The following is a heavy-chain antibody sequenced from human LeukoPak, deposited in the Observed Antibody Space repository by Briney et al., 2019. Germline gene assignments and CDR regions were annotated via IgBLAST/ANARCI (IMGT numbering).Heavy chain of an antibody. D-gene: IGHD1-26*01. Sequence: PSGTLSLTCAVSGGSISSSNWWSWVRQPPGKGLEWIGYIYYSGSTNYNPSLKSRVTISVDTSKNQFSLKLSSVTAADTAVYYCARESGSYGYYYMDVWGKGTTVTVSS. CDR3: ARESGSYGYYYMDV. CDR2: IYYSGST. V-gene: IGHV4-4*02. CDR1: GGSISSSNW. J-gene: IGHJ6*03.